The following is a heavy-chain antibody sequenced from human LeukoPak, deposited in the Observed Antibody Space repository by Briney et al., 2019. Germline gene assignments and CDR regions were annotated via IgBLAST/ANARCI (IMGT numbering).Heavy chain of an antibody. D-gene: IGHD5-12*01. J-gene: IGHJ4*02. CDR3: AREIVTTGGDY. V-gene: IGHV3-21*01. CDR1: GFTFSSHT. CDR2: ISGSSTYI. Sequence: RSGGSLRLSCAVSGFTFSSHTMSWVRQAPGKGLEWVSSISGSSTYIYYADSVRGRFTVSRDNAENSLSLQMNSLRAEDTAVYYCAREIVTTGGDYWGQGTLVTVSS.